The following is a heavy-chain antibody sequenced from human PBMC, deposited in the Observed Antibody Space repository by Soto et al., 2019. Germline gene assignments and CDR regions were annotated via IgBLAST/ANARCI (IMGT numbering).Heavy chain of an antibody. Sequence: ASVKVSCKASGYTFIDYYIHWVRQAPGQGLEWMGWINPNSGGTNYAEKFQGWVTMTRDTSIRTAYMELSRLRSDDTAVFYCARGYSGYDANYYYGMDVWGQGTTVTVSS. D-gene: IGHD5-12*01. CDR2: INPNSGGT. CDR1: GYTFIDYY. CDR3: ARGYSGYDANYYYGMDV. V-gene: IGHV1-2*04. J-gene: IGHJ6*02.